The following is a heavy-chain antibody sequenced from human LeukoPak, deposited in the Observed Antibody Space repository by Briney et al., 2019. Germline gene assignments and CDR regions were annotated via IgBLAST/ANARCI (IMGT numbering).Heavy chain of an antibody. D-gene: IGHD2-21*02. J-gene: IGHJ6*04. Sequence: SETLSLTCAVYGGSFSGYYWTWIRQPPGKGLEWIREINHTGGTNYNPSLKSRVTISVDTSKSQFSLKLSSVTAADTAVYYCARGWVTTTSYYYYGMDVWGRATTVTVSS. V-gene: IGHV4-34*01. CDR1: GGSFSGYY. CDR2: INHTGGT. CDR3: ARGWVTTTSYYYYGMDV.